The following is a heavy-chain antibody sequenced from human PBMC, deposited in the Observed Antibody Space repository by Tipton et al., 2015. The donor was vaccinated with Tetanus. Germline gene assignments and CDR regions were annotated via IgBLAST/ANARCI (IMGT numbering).Heavy chain of an antibody. D-gene: IGHD2-15*01. CDR2: VNPANSET. J-gene: IGHJ2*01. CDR1: GYNFTHYS. CDR3: ARRRSAVLSGGYHWYFDL. Sequence: VQLVQSGPEVKKPGESLKISCRGSGYNFTHYSIGWVRQMPGKGLEWVGIVNPANSETTYAPPFEGQVTISADKSISTAYLRRNNLQASDTAMYYCARRRSAVLSGGYHWYFDLWGRGTLITVSS. V-gene: IGHV5-51*01.